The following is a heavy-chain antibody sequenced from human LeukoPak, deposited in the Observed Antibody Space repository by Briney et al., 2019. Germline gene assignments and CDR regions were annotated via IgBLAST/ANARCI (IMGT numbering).Heavy chain of an antibody. CDR2: ISGGST. J-gene: IGHJ4*02. CDR3: VRGAYSSSWLNFDY. D-gene: IGHD6-13*01. Sequence: PGGSLRLSCAASGFTVSSNEMSWVRQAPGKGLEWVSSISGGSTYYADSVKGRFTVSRDNSKNTLYLQMNSLRAEDTAVYYCVRGAYSSSWLNFDYWGQGTLVTVSS. V-gene: IGHV3-38-3*01. CDR1: GFTVSSNE.